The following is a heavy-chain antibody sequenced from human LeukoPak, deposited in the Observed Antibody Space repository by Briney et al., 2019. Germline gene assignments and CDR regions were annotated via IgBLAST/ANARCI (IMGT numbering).Heavy chain of an antibody. CDR3: ARDGGSGWSSAFLDH. J-gene: IGHJ4*02. CDR2: IKTDGSEK. Sequence: GGSLRLSCEGSGFTFSNYWMGWVRQAPGKGLQWVANIKTDGSEKYYVDSVKGRFTISRDNAKNSLYLQMNSLRAEDTAVYYCARDGGSGWSSAFLDHWGQGTLVSVSS. V-gene: IGHV3-7*01. D-gene: IGHD6-19*01. CDR1: GFTFSNYW.